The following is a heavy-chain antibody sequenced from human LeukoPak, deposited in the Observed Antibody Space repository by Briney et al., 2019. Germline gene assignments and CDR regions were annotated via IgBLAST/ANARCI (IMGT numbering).Heavy chain of an antibody. V-gene: IGHV3-30*02. CDR3: ARSPYLYCSSTSCPFSWFDP. J-gene: IGHJ5*02. Sequence: GGSLRLSCAASGFTFSSYGMHWVRQAPGKGLEWVAFIRYDGSNKYYADSVKGRFTISRDNSKNTLYLQMNSLRSEDTAVYYCARSPYLYCSSTSCPFSWFDPWGQGTLVTVSS. CDR2: IRYDGSNK. D-gene: IGHD2-2*01. CDR1: GFTFSSYG.